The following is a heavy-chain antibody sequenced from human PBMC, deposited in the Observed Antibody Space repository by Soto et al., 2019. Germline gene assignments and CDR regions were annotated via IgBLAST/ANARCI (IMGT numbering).Heavy chain of an antibody. CDR1: GYAFTGDY. V-gene: IGHV1-2*04. CDR3: ARGTIVVALFFDY. CDR2: INPNSGGT. J-gene: IGHJ4*02. D-gene: IGHD3-22*01. Sequence: VSLKGSCKAAGYAFTGDYMHWGRQAPGQGLEWMGWINPNSGGTNYAQKFQGWVTMTRDTSISTAYMELSRLRSDDTAVYYCARGTIVVALFFDYWGQGTLVTVSS.